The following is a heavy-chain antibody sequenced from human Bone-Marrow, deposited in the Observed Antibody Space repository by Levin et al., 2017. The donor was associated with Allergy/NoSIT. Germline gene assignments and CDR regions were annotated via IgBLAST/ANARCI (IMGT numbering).Heavy chain of an antibody. CDR1: GYIFIDYY. CDR2: INPKSGAT. Sequence: ASVKVSCKASGYIFIDYYIHWVRQAPGQGPEWMGRINPKSGATNYARNCQGRGTLTRDTSISTAYMEVRSLRSDDTAVYFCARIGPTDAGVWGQGTLVTVSS. CDR3: ARIGPTDAGV. V-gene: IGHV1-2*06. J-gene: IGHJ1*01.